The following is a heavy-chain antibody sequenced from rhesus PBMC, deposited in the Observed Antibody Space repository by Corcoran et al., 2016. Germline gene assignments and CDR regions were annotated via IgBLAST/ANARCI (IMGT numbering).Heavy chain of an antibody. CDR3: ARVKYSSSHFDY. CDR2: IYWDDDK. V-gene: IGHV2S1*01. Sequence: QVTLKESGPALVKPTQTLTLTCTFSGFSLSTSGMGVGWIRQPPGKALECLARIYWDDDKYYSTTVKYRLTISKDNSKNQVVITMTNRDPVDTATYYCARVKYSSSHFDYWGQGVLVTVSS. J-gene: IGHJ4*01. D-gene: IGHD6-43*01. CDR1: GFSLSTSGMG.